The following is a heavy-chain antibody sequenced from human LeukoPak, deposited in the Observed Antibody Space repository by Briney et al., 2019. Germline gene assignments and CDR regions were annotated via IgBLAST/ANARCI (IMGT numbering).Heavy chain of an antibody. Sequence: ASVRVSWKASGGTLSSYAISWVRQAPGQGLEWMGRIIPILGIANYAQKFQGRVTITADKSTSTAYMELSSLRSEDTAVYYCASLYGSGSYSGYWGQGTLVTVSS. J-gene: IGHJ4*02. V-gene: IGHV1-69*04. CDR1: GGTLSSYA. CDR3: ASLYGSGSYSGY. D-gene: IGHD3-10*01. CDR2: IIPILGIA.